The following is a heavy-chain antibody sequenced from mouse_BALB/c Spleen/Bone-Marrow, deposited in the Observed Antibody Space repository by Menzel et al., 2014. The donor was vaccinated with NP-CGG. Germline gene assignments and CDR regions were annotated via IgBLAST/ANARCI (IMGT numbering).Heavy chain of an antibody. Sequence: VKLVESGPEVVRPGVSVKLPCKGSGYTFTAYAMHWVKQSHAESLEWIGLISTYSGNTHYNQDFKGKSTMTVDKSSSTAYMELARLTSEDSAIYYCARNFYGSSYFDYWGQGTTLTVSS. D-gene: IGHD1-1*01. CDR3: ARNFYGSSYFDY. CDR1: GYTFTAYA. CDR2: ISTYSGNT. V-gene: IGHV1-67*01. J-gene: IGHJ2*01.